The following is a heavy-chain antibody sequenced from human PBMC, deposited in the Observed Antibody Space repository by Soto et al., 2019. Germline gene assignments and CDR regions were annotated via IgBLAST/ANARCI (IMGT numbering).Heavy chain of an antibody. CDR2: IIPIFGTA. V-gene: IGHV1-69*01. J-gene: IGHJ4*02. Sequence: QVQLVQSGAEVKKPGSSVKVSCKASGGTFSSYAISWVRQAPGQGLEWMGGIIPIFGTANYAKKFQGRLTITANESTSTAYMELSSLRSEDTAVYYCARAYYDISDFDYWGQGTLVTVSS. CDR3: ARAYYDISDFDY. D-gene: IGHD3-9*01. CDR1: GGTFSSYA.